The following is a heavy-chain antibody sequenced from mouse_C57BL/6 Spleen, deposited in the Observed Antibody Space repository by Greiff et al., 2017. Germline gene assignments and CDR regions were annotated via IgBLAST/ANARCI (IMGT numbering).Heavy chain of an antibody. CDR1: GYTFTDYY. J-gene: IGHJ2*01. CDR2: IYPGSGNT. V-gene: IGHV1-76*01. CDR3: ARNYDYLYYFDY. Sequence: QVQLQQSGAELVRPGASVKLSCKASGYTFTDYYINWVKQRPGQGLEWIARIYPGSGNTYYNEKFKGKATLTAEKSSRTAYMQLSSLTSEDSAVYFCARNYDYLYYFDYWGQGTTLTVSS. D-gene: IGHD2-4*01.